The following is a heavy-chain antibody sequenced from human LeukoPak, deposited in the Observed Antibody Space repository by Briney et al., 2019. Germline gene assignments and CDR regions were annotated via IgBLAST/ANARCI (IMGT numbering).Heavy chain of an antibody. V-gene: IGHV1-18*01. CDR3: ARLGYCSSTSCYDWYFDL. J-gene: IGHJ2*01. CDR2: INAYNGNT. D-gene: IGHD2-2*01. Sequence: GASVKVSCKASGYTFTSYGISWVRQAPGQGLEWVGWINAYNGNTNCAQKLQGRVTMTTDTSTSTAYMELGSLRSDDTAVYYCARLGYCSSTSCYDWYFDLWGRGTLVTVSS. CDR1: GYTFTSYG.